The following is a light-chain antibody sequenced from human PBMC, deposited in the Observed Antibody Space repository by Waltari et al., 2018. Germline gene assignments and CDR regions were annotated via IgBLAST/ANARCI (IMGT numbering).Light chain of an antibody. Sequence: SYVLTPPDSVSSAPGQTVTITCGGTSIGRKSVNWFQQKPGQAPVLGVHDDRDRPSGIPERFSGSNSGNPASLTISGVEAGDEADYYCQVWDGGSEHVVFGGGTKLTVL. CDR1: SIGRKS. V-gene: IGLV3-21*02. CDR2: DDR. J-gene: IGLJ2*01. CDR3: QVWDGGSEHVV.